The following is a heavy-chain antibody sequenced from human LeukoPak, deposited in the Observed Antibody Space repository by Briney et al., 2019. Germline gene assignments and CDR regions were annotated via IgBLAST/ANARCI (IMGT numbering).Heavy chain of an antibody. D-gene: IGHD6-13*01. J-gene: IGHJ3*02. Sequence: GGSLRLSCAASGFTFSSYGMSWVRQAPGKGLDWVAFIRYDGTNEYYADSVKGRFTITRDNSENTLYLLMNSLRAEDTALYYCAKGLHSSSWNDPFDIWGQGTMVTVSS. V-gene: IGHV3-30*02. CDR3: AKGLHSSSWNDPFDI. CDR2: IRYDGTNE. CDR1: GFTFSSYG.